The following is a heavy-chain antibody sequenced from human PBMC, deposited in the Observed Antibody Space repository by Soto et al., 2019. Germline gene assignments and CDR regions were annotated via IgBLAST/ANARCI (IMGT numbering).Heavy chain of an antibody. Sequence: PSETLSLTCTVSGCSISSSSYYWVWIRQPPGKGLEWIGSIYYSGSTYYNPSLKSRVTISVDTSKNQFSLKLSSVTAADTAVYYCARSANELQGVWDVWGQGTTVTVSS. CDR2: IYYSGST. CDR3: ARSANELQGVWDV. CDR1: GCSISSSSYY. V-gene: IGHV4-39*01. D-gene: IGHD1-1*01. J-gene: IGHJ6*02.